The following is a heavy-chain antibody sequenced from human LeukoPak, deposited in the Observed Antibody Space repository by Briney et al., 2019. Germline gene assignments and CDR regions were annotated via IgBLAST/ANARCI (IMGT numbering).Heavy chain of an antibody. CDR2: IYSGGST. CDR1: GFTVSSNY. CDR3: ARDRGNIVVAPNAIRGWFDP. J-gene: IGHJ5*02. V-gene: IGHV3-53*05. D-gene: IGHD2-2*02. Sequence: GGSLRLSCAASGFTVSSNYMSWVRQAPGKGLEWVSVIYSGGSTYYADSVKGRFTISRDNSKNTLNLLMNSLRVEDTAMYHCARDRGNIVVAPNAIRGWFDPWGQGTLVTVSS.